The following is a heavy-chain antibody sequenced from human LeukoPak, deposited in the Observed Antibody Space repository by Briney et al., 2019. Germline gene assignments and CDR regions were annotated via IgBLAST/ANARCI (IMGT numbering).Heavy chain of an antibody. V-gene: IGHV4-61*02. J-gene: IGHJ5*02. CDR1: GGSISSGSYY. D-gene: IGHD3-10*01. Sequence: ASETLSLTCTVSGGSISSGSYYWSWIRQPAGKGLEWIGRIYTSGSTNYDPSLKSRVTISVDTSKNQFSLKLSSVTAADTAVYYCARRRSGSWFDPWGQGTLVTVSS. CDR3: ARRRSGSWFDP. CDR2: IYTSGST.